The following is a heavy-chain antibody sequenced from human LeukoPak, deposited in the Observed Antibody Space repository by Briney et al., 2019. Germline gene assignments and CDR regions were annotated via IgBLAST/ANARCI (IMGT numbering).Heavy chain of an antibody. J-gene: IGHJ5*02. D-gene: IGHD6-13*01. CDR3: ARGGIAAAGWFDP. V-gene: IGHV3-7*01. Sequence: GSLRLSCAVYGFTFSSLAMNWVSQAPGKVLEWVANIKQDGSEKYYVDSVKGRFTISRDNAKNSLYLQMNSLRAEDTAVYYCARGGIAAAGWFDPWGQGTLVTVSS. CDR2: IKQDGSEK. CDR1: GFTFSSLA.